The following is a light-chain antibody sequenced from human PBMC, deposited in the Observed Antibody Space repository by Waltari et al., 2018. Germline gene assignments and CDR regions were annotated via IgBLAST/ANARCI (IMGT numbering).Light chain of an antibody. CDR1: SSNIGSNY. CDR3: ATWDDSRSGGV. J-gene: IGLJ2*01. Sequence: QSVLTQPPSASGTPGQRVTISCSGSSSNIGSNYVYWYQQLPGTAPKFLIYRNYQRASGVRDRASGSKCGTLASRAISGVRSEEEADYYCATWDDSRSGGVFGGGTKLTVL. CDR2: RNY. V-gene: IGLV1-47*01.